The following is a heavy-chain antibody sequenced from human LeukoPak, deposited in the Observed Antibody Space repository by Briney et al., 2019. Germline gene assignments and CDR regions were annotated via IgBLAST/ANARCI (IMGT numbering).Heavy chain of an antibody. D-gene: IGHD1-14*01. J-gene: IGHJ4*02. Sequence: ASVKGSCKASGYTFTDYYIHWVRQAPGQGLEWMGWINPNSGGTNYTQKFQGRVTMTRDTSISTAYLELNRLTSDDTAVYYCARVLARYGNLDYWGQGILVTVSS. V-gene: IGHV1-2*02. CDR2: INPNSGGT. CDR3: ARVLARYGNLDY. CDR1: GYTFTDYY.